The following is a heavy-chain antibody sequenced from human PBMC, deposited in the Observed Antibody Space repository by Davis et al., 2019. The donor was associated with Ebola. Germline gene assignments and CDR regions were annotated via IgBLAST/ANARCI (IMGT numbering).Heavy chain of an antibody. CDR3: ARVPSWFGELSPPDY. D-gene: IGHD3-10*01. Sequence: GESLKISCAASGFTFSTYSMSWVRQAPGKALEWVSSISSDSDYIYSADSAKGRFTISRENAKNSLYLQMNSLKTDDTAVYYCARVPSWFGELSPPDYWGQGTLVTVSS. CDR2: ISSDSDYI. J-gene: IGHJ4*02. V-gene: IGHV3-21*04. CDR1: GFTFSTYS.